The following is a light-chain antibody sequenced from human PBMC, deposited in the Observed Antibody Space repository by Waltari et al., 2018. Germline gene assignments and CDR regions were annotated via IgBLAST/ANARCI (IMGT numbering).Light chain of an antibody. V-gene: IGKV1-9*01. CDR1: QGISSN. J-gene: IGKJ5*01. CDR2: AAS. Sequence: IQLTQSPSSLPASVGDRVTITCRTSQGISSNLAWYQQKPGQAPKLLISAASTLRSGVPLRFSGSGSGTDFTLTISSLQPEDFATYDCQQLNSYPITFGQGTRLEIK. CDR3: QQLNSYPIT.